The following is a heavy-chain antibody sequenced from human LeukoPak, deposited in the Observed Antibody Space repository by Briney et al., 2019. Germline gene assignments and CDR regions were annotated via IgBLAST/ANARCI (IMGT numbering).Heavy chain of an antibody. CDR2: ISGSGGST. V-gene: IGHV3-23*01. Sequence: GGSLRLSCAASGFTFSSYAMSWVRQAPGKGLEWVSAISGSGGSTYYADSVKGRLTISRDNSKNTLYLQMNSLRAEDTAVYYCAKDAPVNIVVVPAANSWGQGTLVTVSS. CDR1: GFTFSSYA. D-gene: IGHD2-2*01. CDR3: AKDAPVNIVVVPAANS. J-gene: IGHJ4*02.